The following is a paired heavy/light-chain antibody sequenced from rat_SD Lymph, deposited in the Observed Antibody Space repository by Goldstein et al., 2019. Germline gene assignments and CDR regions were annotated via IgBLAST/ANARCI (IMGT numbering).Light chain of an antibody. CDR3: LQHNSWPRT. CDR1: QNINRY. V-gene: IGKV22S4*01. J-gene: IGKJ1*01. Sequence: DIQMTQSPSFLSASVGDRVTINCKASQNINRYLNWYQQKLGEAPKLLIYNANSLQTGIPSRFSGSGSGTDFTLTISSLQPEDVATYFCLQHNSWPRTFGGGTKLELK. CDR2: NAN.
Heavy chain of an antibody. J-gene: IGHJ2*01. D-gene: IGHD1-11*01. V-gene: IGHV5-29*01. CDR1: GFTFSNYG. CDR3: TREGRRVFDY. CDR2: ISYDGSST. Sequence: EVQLVESGGGLVQPGRSMKLSCAASGFTFSNYGMAWVRQAPTKGLEWVATISYDGSSTYYRDSVKGRFTISRDNAKSTLYLQMNSLRSEDTATYYCTREGRRVFDYWGQGVMVTVSS.